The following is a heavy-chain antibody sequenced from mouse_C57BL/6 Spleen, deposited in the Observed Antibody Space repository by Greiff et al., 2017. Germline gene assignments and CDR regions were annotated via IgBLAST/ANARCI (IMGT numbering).Heavy chain of an antibody. Sequence: VHVKQSGAELVKPGASVKLSCTASGFNIKDYYMHWVKQRTEQGLEWIGRIDPEDGETKYAPKFQGKATITADTSSNTAYLQLSSLTSEDTAVYYCASTVVADGNFDYWGQGTTLTVSS. CDR1: GFNIKDYY. J-gene: IGHJ2*01. V-gene: IGHV14-2*01. CDR3: ASTVVADGNFDY. CDR2: IDPEDGET. D-gene: IGHD1-1*01.